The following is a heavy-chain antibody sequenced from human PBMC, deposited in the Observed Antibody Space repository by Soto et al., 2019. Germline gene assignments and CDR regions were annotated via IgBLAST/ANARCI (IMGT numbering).Heavy chain of an antibody. CDR1: GFTFSSYA. V-gene: IGHV3-23*01. D-gene: IGHD2-21*01. CDR3: AKDLFPRGRYQRPTNWFDP. J-gene: IGHJ5*02. CDR2: ISGSGGST. Sequence: EVQLLESGGGLVQPGGSLRLSCAASGFTFSSYAMSWVRQAPGKGLEWVSAISGSGGSTYYADSVKGRFTISRDNSKNTLYLQMNSLRAEDTAVYYCAKDLFPRGRYQRPTNWFDPWGQGTLVTVSS.